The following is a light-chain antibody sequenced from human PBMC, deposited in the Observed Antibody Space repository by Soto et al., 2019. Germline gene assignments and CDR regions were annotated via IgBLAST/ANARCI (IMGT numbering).Light chain of an antibody. Sequence: DIQMTQSSSSVSASVGDRVTITCRASQDISTWLAWYQQKPGEAPKLLISAASSLQTGVPSRFSGSGSATDFTLTISSLQPEDFATYFCQQANSFPPTFGQGTKVEV. V-gene: IGKV1-12*01. CDR3: QQANSFPPT. J-gene: IGKJ1*01. CDR2: AAS. CDR1: QDISTW.